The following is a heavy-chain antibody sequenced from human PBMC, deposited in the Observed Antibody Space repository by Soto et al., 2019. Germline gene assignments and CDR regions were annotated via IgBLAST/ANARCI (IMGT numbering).Heavy chain of an antibody. J-gene: IGHJ4*02. CDR2: IYYSGST. D-gene: IGHD2-15*01. CDR3: YGGYGGNRAY. V-gene: IGHV4-31*03. CDR1: GGSISSGGYY. Sequence: QVQLQESGPGLVKPSQTLSLTCTVSGGSISSGGYYWSWIRQHPGKGLEWIGYIYYSGSTYYNPSLKSRVTIPMDTSKSQFSLKLTSVTAADTAVYHCYGGYGGNRAYWGQGTLVTVSS.